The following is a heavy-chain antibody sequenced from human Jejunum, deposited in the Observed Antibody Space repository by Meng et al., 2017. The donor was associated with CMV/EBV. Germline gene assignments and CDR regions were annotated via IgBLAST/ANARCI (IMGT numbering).Heavy chain of an antibody. CDR3: ARGSIFVSFDS. CDR1: GGSIGSGDYY. D-gene: IGHD3-3*01. CDR2: IHDTGST. V-gene: IGHV4-30-4*08. J-gene: IGHJ4*02. Sequence: QVLLQESGQGRVKPSQPLSLTCSVPGGSIGSGDYYWSWIRQPPGKGLEWIGYIHDTGSTSHNPSLKSRVDISLGTSKNQFSLTLNSVTAEDTAVYFCARGSIFVSFDSWGQGTLVTVSS.